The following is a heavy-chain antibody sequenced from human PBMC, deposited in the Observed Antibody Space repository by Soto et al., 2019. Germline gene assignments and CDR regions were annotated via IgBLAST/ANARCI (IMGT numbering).Heavy chain of an antibody. CDR2: VSHDGRNT. Sequence: GGSLRLSCAASGFTFSDYAMHWVRQAPGKGLEWVAVVSHDGRNTHYADSVKGRFTISRDNAKNTLYLQMNSLRVEDTTVYYCVRDLSAPYKGDNLGWFDAWGQGRLVTVSS. V-gene: IGHV3-30*03. CDR1: GFTFSDYA. D-gene: IGHD7-27*01. CDR3: VRDLSAPYKGDNLGWFDA. J-gene: IGHJ5*02.